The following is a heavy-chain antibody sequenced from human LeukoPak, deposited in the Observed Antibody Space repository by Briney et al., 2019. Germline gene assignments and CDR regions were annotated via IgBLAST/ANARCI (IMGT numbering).Heavy chain of an antibody. CDR2: IRYDGSNK. D-gene: IGHD2-15*01. CDR3: ANPCSGGSCYPGD. CDR1: GFTFSSYG. Sequence: TGGSLRLSCAASGFTFSSYGMHWVRQAPGKGLGWVAFIRYDGSNKYYADSVKGRFTISRDNSKNTLYLQMNSLRAEDTAVYYCANPCSGGSCYPGDWGQGTLVTVSS. V-gene: IGHV3-30*02. J-gene: IGHJ4*02.